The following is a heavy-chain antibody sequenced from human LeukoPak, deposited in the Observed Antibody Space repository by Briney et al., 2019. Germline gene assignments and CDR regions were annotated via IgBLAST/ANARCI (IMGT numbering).Heavy chain of an antibody. Sequence: SETLSFTCTVSGGSISSGGYYWSWIRQHPGKGLEWIGYIYYSGSTYYNPSLKSRVTISVDTSKNQFPLKLSSVTAADTAVYYCARTETGGDFDYWGQGTLVTVSS. J-gene: IGHJ4*02. CDR3: ARTETGGDFDY. D-gene: IGHD2-21*01. CDR2: IYYSGST. V-gene: IGHV4-31*03. CDR1: GGSISSGGYY.